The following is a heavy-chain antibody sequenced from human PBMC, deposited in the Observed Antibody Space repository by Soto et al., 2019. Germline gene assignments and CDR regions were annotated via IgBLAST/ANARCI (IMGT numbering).Heavy chain of an antibody. D-gene: IGHD4-4*01. V-gene: IGHV1-8*01. CDR2: MNPNSGNT. CDR1: GYTFTSYD. J-gene: IGHJ4*02. Sequence: ASEKVSCKASGYTFTSYDINWVRQATGQGLEWMGWMNPNSGNTGYAQKFQGRVTMTRNTSISTAYMELSSLRSEDTAVYYCARLSTTVTLTDYWGQGTLVTVSS. CDR3: ARLSTTVTLTDY.